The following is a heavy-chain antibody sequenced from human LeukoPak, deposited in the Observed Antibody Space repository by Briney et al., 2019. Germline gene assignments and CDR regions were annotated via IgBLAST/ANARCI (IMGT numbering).Heavy chain of an antibody. CDR2: IYFSWRT. V-gene: IGHV4-59*01. CDR3: ANLHYGGHSEGSFDT. D-gene: IGHD4-23*01. Sequence: GSLRLSCAASGFTFSHAWMSWVRQAPGEGLEWIGYIYFSWRTNYNPSLKSRVTISVDTSTNQFSMKLSSVTAADTAIYYCANLHYGGHSEGSFDTWGQGTVVTVSS. J-gene: IGHJ3*02. CDR1: GFTFSHAW.